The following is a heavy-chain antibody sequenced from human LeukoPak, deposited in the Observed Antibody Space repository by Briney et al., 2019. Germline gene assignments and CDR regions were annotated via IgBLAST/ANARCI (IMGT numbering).Heavy chain of an antibody. CDR3: ARGDDGRSLDY. CDR2: ISYDGSNK. CDR1: GFTFSSYA. J-gene: IGHJ4*02. V-gene: IGHV3-30*04. Sequence: GRSLRLSCAASGFTFSSYAMHWVRQAPGKGLEWVAVISYDGSNKYYADSVKGRFTISRDNSKNTLYLQMNSLRAEDTAVYYCARGDDGRSLDYWGQGTRVTVSS. D-gene: IGHD3-22*01.